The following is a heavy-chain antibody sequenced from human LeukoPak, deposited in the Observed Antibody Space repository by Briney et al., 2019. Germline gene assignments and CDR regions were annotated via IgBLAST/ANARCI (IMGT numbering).Heavy chain of an antibody. CDR1: GGSLTSYY. D-gene: IGHD4-17*01. J-gene: IGHJ4*02. CDR2: IYASGST. Sequence: PSETLSLTCTVSGGSLTSYYWSWIRQPAGKGLEWIGRIYASGSTNYNPSLKSRVTMSIDTSKNQFSLKLTSVTAADTAVYYCARNTFSLTTVTTPFDYGVQGTLVTVSS. CDR3: ARNTFSLTTVTTPFDY. V-gene: IGHV4-4*07.